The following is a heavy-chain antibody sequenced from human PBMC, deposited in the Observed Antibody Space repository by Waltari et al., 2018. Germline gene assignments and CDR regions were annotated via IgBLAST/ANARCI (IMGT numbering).Heavy chain of an antibody. CDR1: GFPFSTSA. Sequence: QVQLVESGGGVVHPGGSLRLSCAAPGFPFSTSAVHWVRQAPGKGREWVAVISYDGSIKYNADSVEGRFTISRDNARNTMSLQMNSLTTEDTAVYYCARGGLEWFGELFDYWGQGTLVTVSS. J-gene: IGHJ4*02. D-gene: IGHD3-10*01. CDR3: ARGGLEWFGELFDY. V-gene: IGHV3-30*01. CDR2: ISYDGSIK.